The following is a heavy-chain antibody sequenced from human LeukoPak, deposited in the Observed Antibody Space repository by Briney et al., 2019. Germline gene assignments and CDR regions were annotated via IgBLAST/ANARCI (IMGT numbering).Heavy chain of an antibody. CDR3: ARDVYYYDSGSPAQDY. CDR1: GYTFTSYA. CDR2: INPNSGGT. Sequence: ASVKVSCKASGYTFTSYAMNWVRQAPGQGLEWMGWINPNSGGTNYAQKFQGRVTMTRDTSISTAYMELSRLRSDDTAVYYCARDVYYYDSGSPAQDYWGQGTLVTVSS. V-gene: IGHV1-2*02. D-gene: IGHD3-10*01. J-gene: IGHJ4*02.